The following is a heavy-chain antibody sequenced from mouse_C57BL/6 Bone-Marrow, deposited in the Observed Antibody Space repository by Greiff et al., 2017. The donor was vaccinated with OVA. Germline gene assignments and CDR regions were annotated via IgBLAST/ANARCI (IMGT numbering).Heavy chain of an antibody. V-gene: IGHV7-1*01. D-gene: IGHD1-1*01. CDR2: SRNKANDYTT. J-gene: IGHJ1*03. CDR3: ARDAGITTDWYFDV. Sequence: EVQLVESGGGLVQSGRSLRLSCATSGFTFSDFYMEWVRQAPGKGLEWIAASRNKANDYTTEYSASVKGRFIVSRDTSQSILYLQMNALRAEDTAIYYCARDAGITTDWYFDVWGTGTTVTVSS. CDR1: GFTFSDFY.